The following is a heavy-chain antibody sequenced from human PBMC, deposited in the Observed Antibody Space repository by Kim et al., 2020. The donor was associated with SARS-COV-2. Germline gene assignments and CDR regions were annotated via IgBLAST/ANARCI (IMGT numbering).Heavy chain of an antibody. V-gene: IGHV3-74*01. CDR1: GFTFSSYW. CDR2: ISGDGRNT. CDR3: ARGHER. Sequence: GGSLRLSCVVSGFTFSSYWMHWVRQAPGKGLVWVSGISGDGRNTGYVASMKGRFTITRDNAKNTLYLQMNSLRVDDTGVYFCARGHERWGQGRRVTV. J-gene: IGHJ3*01.